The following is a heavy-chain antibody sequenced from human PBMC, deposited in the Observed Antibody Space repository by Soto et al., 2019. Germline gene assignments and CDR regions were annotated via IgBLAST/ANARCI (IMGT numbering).Heavy chain of an antibody. V-gene: IGHV4-59*11. J-gene: IGHJ4*02. Sequence: QVQLQESGPGLVKPSETLSLTCSVSGVSTSNHYWNWIREPPGQGPEWIGCIYYRGTTNYNASFNSRVTISVDTSKNQFSLKLTSVTTADTAVYYCARGGGSPYHDHEFDYWGQGILVTVSS. D-gene: IGHD2-2*01. CDR3: ARGGGSPYHDHEFDY. CDR1: GVSTSNHY. CDR2: IYYRGTT.